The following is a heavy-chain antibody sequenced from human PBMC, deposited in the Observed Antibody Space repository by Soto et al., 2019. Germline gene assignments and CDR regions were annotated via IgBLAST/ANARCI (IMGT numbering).Heavy chain of an antibody. Sequence: QVQLVQSGAEVKKPGASVKVSCKASGYTFTSYDINWVRQATGQGLEWMGWMNPNSGNTDYAQKFQGRVTMTRNTSISTAYRELSSLRSEDTAVYYCARWPDGYYYYGMDVWGQGTTVTVSS. CDR3: ARWPDGYYYYGMDV. V-gene: IGHV1-8*01. CDR2: MNPNSGNT. CDR1: GYTFTSYD. J-gene: IGHJ6*02.